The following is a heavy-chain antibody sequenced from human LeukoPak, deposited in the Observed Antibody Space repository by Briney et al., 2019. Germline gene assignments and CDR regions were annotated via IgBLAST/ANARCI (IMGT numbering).Heavy chain of an antibody. Sequence: GGSLRLSCAASGFTISSYAMSWVRQAPGKGLEWVSTISANGGSTHYADPVKGRFTISRDNSKNTLYLQMNSLRAEDTAVYYCAKETNYYHSGSYWEHIQHWGQGTLVTVSS. D-gene: IGHD3-10*01. CDR3: AKETNYYHSGSYWEHIQH. CDR2: ISANGGST. CDR1: GFTISSYA. J-gene: IGHJ1*01. V-gene: IGHV3-23*01.